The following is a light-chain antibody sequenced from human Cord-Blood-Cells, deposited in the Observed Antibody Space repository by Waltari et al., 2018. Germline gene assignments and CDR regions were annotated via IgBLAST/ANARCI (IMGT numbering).Light chain of an antibody. CDR2: KNK. CDR3: AAWDDSLSGRV. CDR1: SSNIGSNY. V-gene: IGLV1-47*01. J-gene: IGLJ3*02. Sequence: QSVLTQPPSASGTPGQRGTISCSGSSSNIGSNYVYCYQQLPGTAPRLLNYKNKRRPSGVPDRVSGSKSGTSASLAISGRRSEDEADYYCAAWDDSLSGRVFGGGTKLTVL.